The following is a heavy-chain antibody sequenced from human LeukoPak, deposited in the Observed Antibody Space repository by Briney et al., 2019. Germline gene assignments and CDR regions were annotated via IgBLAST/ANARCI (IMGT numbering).Heavy chain of an antibody. J-gene: IGHJ1*01. CDR2: IYYSGST. Sequence: SETVSLTCTVSGGSISSSDHYWGWIRQPPGKGLEWIGSIYYSGSTYYNPSLKSRVAISVDTSKNQFSLKVNSVTAADTAVYYCARQGKTDGSQYFQHWGQGTLVTVSS. CDR3: ARQGKTDGSQYFQH. D-gene: IGHD2-15*01. CDR1: GGSISSSDHY. V-gene: IGHV4-39*01.